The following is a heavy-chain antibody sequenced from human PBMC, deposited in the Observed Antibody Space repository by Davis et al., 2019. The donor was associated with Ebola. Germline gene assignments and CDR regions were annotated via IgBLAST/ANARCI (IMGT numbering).Heavy chain of an antibody. CDR3: ARAKYYGMDV. CDR1: GFTFSSSW. Sequence: PGGSLRLSCAASGFTFSSSWMHWVRQAPGKGLVWVSLINNDGSITTYADSVQGRFTIPRDNAKNTLYLQMNTLRAEDTAVYYCARAKYYGMDVWGPGTTVTV. J-gene: IGHJ6*02. CDR2: INNDGSIT. D-gene: IGHD6-6*01. V-gene: IGHV3-74*01.